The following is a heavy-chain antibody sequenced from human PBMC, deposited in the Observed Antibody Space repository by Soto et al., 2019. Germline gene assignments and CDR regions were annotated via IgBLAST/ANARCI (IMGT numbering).Heavy chain of an antibody. D-gene: IGHD5-12*01. CDR1: GGSISSYY. CDR2: IYYSGST. J-gene: IGHJ4*02. CDR3: ARQYSGYDKFDY. Sequence: SETLSLTCTVSGGSISSYYWSWIRQPPGKGLEWIGYIYYSGSTNYNPSLKSRVATSVDTSKNQFSLKLNSVTAADTAVYYCARQYSGYDKFDYWGQGTLVTVSS. V-gene: IGHV4-59*08.